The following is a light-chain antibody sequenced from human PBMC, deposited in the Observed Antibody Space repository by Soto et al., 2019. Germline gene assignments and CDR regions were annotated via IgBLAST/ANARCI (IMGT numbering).Light chain of an antibody. V-gene: IGLV2-14*01. Sequence: QSVLTQPASVSGSPGQSITISCTGTSSDVGGYNYVSWHQQHPGKAPKVLIYEVSDRPSGVSDRFSGSKPGNTASLTISGLQAEDEADYYCSSYTSSSTLDYVFGTGTKVTVL. J-gene: IGLJ1*01. CDR3: SSYTSSSTLDYV. CDR1: SSDVGGYNY. CDR2: EVS.